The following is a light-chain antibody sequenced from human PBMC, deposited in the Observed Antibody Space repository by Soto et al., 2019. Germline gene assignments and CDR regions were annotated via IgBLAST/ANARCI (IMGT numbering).Light chain of an antibody. CDR3: QQYGSSPPIT. Sequence: EIVLTQSPGTLSLSPGERATLSRRASQSVSSSYLAGYQQKPGQAPRLLIYGASSRDTGIPDGFSGSGSGTDFTLTISRLEPEDFAVYYCQQYGSSPPITFGQGTRQEIK. V-gene: IGKV3-20*01. CDR2: GAS. CDR1: QSVSSSY. J-gene: IGKJ5*01.